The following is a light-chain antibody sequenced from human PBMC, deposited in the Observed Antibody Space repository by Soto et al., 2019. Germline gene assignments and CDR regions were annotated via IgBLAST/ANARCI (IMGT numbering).Light chain of an antibody. Sequence: APSPVTRSLSSGERSTLSCTASQSVNNNVAWYQQKPGQAPRLLIYDASNRATGIPAKFSGSGSGTAFTLTISSLEPEDFAVYYCQQRRNWPRTTFGQGTRLEI. J-gene: IGKJ5*01. CDR3: QQRRNWPRTT. CDR1: QSVNNN. V-gene: IGKV3-11*01. CDR2: DAS.